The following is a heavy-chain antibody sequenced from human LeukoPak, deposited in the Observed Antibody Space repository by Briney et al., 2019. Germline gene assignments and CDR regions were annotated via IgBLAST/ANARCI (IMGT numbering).Heavy chain of an antibody. Sequence: GGSLRLSCAAAGFTFSSFEMKWVRQAPGKGLEWVSYISSGGSTIYYADSVKGRFTISRDDSKNKVYLQMNSLRVEDTAIYFCAKDYTWRPPPSFFNYWGQGTLVTASS. CDR1: GFTFSSFE. V-gene: IGHV3-48*03. CDR2: ISSGGSTI. J-gene: IGHJ4*02. D-gene: IGHD3-16*02. CDR3: AKDYTWRPPPSFFNY.